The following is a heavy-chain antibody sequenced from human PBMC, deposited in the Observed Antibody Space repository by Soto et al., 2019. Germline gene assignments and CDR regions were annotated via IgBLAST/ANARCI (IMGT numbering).Heavy chain of an antibody. D-gene: IGHD6-19*01. V-gene: IGHV3-23*01. CDR2: ISGSGGST. J-gene: IGHJ6*02. CDR1: GFTFSSYA. CDR3: AKDEQWRQNNYYGMDV. Sequence: GGSLRLSCAASGFTFSSYAMSWVRQAPGKGLEWVSAISGSGGSTYYADSVKGRFTISRDNSKNTLYLQMNSLRAEDTAVYYCAKDEQWRQNNYYGMDVWGQGTTVTVSS.